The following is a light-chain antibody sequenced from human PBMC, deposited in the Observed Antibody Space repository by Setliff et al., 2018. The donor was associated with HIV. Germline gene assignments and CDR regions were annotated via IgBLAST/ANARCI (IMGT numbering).Light chain of an antibody. CDR2: SNN. CDR1: SSNIGINT. V-gene: IGLV1-44*01. Sequence: QSVLTQPPSASGTPGQRVTISCSGSSSNIGINTVNWYQQLPGTAPKLLVYSNNQRPSGVPGRFSGSKSDTSASLAISGLQSEDEADYYCAAWDDSLNGYVFATGTKVTVL. J-gene: IGLJ1*01. CDR3: AAWDDSLNGYV.